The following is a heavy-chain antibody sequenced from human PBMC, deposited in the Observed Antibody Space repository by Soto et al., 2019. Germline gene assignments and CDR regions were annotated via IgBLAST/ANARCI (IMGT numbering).Heavy chain of an antibody. D-gene: IGHD6-13*01. CDR1: GGSISSGGYY. Sequence: NPSETLSLTCTVSGGSISSGGYYWSWIRQHPGKGLEWIGYIYYSGSTYYNPSLKSRVTISVDTSKNQFSLKLSSVTAADTAVYYCARGTYSSSWYVHYYGMDVWGQGTTVTVYS. V-gene: IGHV4-31*03. CDR2: IYYSGST. J-gene: IGHJ6*02. CDR3: ARGTYSSSWYVHYYGMDV.